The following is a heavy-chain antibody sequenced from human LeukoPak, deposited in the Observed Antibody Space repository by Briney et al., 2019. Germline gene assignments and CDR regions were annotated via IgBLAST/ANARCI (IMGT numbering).Heavy chain of an antibody. D-gene: IGHD3-16*01. Sequence: GGSLRLSCAASGFTFSSYAMSWVRQAPGKGLEWVSAITNSGGTTYYADSVKGRFTISRDNSKNTLYMQMNSLRAEDTAVYYCAKDPPHVSWLFDYWGRGALVTVSS. J-gene: IGHJ4*02. CDR1: GFTFSSYA. CDR2: ITNSGGTT. V-gene: IGHV3-23*01. CDR3: AKDPPHVSWLFDY.